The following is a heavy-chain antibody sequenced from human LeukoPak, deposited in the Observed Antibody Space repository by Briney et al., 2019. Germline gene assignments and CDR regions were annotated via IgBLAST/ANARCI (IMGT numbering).Heavy chain of an antibody. Sequence: PSETLSLTCTVSGASISSSSYYWGWIRQPPGKGLEWIGNIYYSGSTYCNPSLKSRVTISVDTSKNQFSLKLSSVTAEDTAVYYCARQGRNRGFCSSISCHYFDFWGQGALATVSS. V-gene: IGHV4-39*01. CDR2: IYYSGST. J-gene: IGHJ4*02. CDR3: ARQGRNRGFCSSISCHYFDF. D-gene: IGHD2-2*01. CDR1: GASISSSSYY.